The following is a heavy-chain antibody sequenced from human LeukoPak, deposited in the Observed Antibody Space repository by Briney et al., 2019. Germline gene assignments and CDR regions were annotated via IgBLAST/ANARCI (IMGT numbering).Heavy chain of an antibody. CDR2: IYTSGST. D-gene: IGHD6-6*01. CDR3: AREWKQLVEGGNYFDY. V-gene: IGHV4-61*02. CDR1: GGSISSDSYY. Sequence: SQTLSLTCTVSGGSISSDSYYWSWIRQPAGKGLEWIGRIYTSGSTNYNPSLKSRVTISVDTSKNQFSLKLSSVTAADTAVYYCAREWKQLVEGGNYFDYWGQGTLVTVSS. J-gene: IGHJ4*02.